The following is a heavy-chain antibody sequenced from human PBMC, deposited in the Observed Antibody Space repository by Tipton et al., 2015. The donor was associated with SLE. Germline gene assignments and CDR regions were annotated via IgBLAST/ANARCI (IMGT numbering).Heavy chain of an antibody. CDR1: GGSLSGHY. J-gene: IGHJ3*02. D-gene: IGHD3-3*01. V-gene: IGHV3-30*02. Sequence: LSLTCAVYGGSLSGHYWSWIRQSPGKGLEWVAFIRFDGTYKYYADSVKGRFTISSDNSKNTLYLQMNRLRAEDTAVYYCAKESYDFWSGYSEVGAFDIWGQGTMVTVSS. CDR3: AKESYDFWSGYSEVGAFDI. CDR2: IRFDGTYK.